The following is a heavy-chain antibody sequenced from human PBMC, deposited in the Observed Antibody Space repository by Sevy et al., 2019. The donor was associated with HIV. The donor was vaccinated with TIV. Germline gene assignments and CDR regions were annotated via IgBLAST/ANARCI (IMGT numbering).Heavy chain of an antibody. CDR2: ISSSSAYI. CDR1: GFTFGTYS. Sequence: GGSLRLSCAASGFTFGTYSMSWVRQAPGKGLEWVSSISSSSAYIYYAASMKGRFTISRDNAKNSLYLQMNSLRAEDTAVYYCATDASSWYTYFDYWGRGTLVTVSS. D-gene: IGHD6-13*01. CDR3: ATDASSWYTYFDY. V-gene: IGHV3-21*01. J-gene: IGHJ4*02.